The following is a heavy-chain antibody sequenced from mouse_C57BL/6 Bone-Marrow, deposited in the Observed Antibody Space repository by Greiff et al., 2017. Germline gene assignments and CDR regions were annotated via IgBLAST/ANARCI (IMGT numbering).Heavy chain of an antibody. J-gene: IGHJ4*01. CDR2: IRNKANGYTK. D-gene: IGHD2-3*01. V-gene: IGHV7-3*01. Sequence: EVKVEESGGGLVQPGGSLSLSCAASGFTFTDYYMRWVRQPPGKALEWLGFIRNKANGYTKEYSASVKGRFTISRDNSQSILYLHMNALMAEDSATYYWARTRDGYSYAMDYWGQGTSVTVSS. CDR1: GFTFTDYY. CDR3: ARTRDGYSYAMDY.